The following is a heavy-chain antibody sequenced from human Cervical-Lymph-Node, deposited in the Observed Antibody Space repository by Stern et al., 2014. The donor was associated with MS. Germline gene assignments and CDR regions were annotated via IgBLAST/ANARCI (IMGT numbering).Heavy chain of an antibody. CDR3: ARGELKEGLVRGMDV. CDR1: GGTFSSYG. D-gene: IGHD1-26*01. Sequence: QVQLVQSGAEVKKPGSSVKVSCKASGGTFSSYGISWVRQAPGQGLEWMGGIIPHFGTANDAQKFQGRVTITADESTSTAFMELSILRSEDTAVYYCARGELKEGLVRGMDVWGQGTTVTVSS. V-gene: IGHV1-69*01. CDR2: IIPHFGTA. J-gene: IGHJ6*02.